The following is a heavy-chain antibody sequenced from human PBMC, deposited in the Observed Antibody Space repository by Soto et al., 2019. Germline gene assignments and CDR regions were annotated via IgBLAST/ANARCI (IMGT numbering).Heavy chain of an antibody. Sequence: SETLSLTCSVSGGSISSSSYCWAWIRQPPGKGLEWIGNIYYTGNTYYNPSLQSRVTISVDTSKNQFSLNLNSVTAADTAVYYCASPENVEGFFDYWGQGTLVTVSS. CDR1: GGSISSSSYC. D-gene: IGHD3-3*01. CDR3: ASPENVEGFFDY. CDR2: IYYTGNT. V-gene: IGHV4-39*01. J-gene: IGHJ4*02.